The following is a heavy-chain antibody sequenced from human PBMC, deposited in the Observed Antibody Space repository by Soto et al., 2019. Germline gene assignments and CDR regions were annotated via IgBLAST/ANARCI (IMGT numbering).Heavy chain of an antibody. CDR3: HTDYHYETSGNNMPWDH. D-gene: IGHD3-22*01. V-gene: IGHV3-15*01. CDR2: IKSKTDGGTT. Sequence: EVQLAESGGGLVKPGGSLRLSCTVSGLPFNYAWMHWVRQAPGKGLEWLGRIKSKTDGGTTDYAAPVKGRFSISRDDSKNTLYLDLNSLRTEDTALYYCHTDYHYETSGNNMPWDHWGQGTLVTVSS. CDR1: GLPFNYAW. J-gene: IGHJ4*02.